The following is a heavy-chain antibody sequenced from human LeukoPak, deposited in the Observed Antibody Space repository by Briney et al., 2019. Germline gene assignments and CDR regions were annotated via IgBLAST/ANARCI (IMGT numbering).Heavy chain of an antibody. CDR3: ARDPTVQVLRSTNWFDP. CDR1: GGSISSYY. Sequence: SETLSLTCTVSGGSISSYYWSWIRLPPGKGLEWSGSIYYSGSTNYNPSLKSRVTISVDTSKNQFSLKLSSVTAADTAVYYCARDPTVQVLRSTNWFDPWGQGTLVTVSS. V-gene: IGHV4-59*12. D-gene: IGHD3-3*01. J-gene: IGHJ5*02. CDR2: IYYSGST.